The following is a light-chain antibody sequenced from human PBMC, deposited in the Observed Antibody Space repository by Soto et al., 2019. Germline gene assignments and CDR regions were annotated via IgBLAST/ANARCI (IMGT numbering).Light chain of an antibody. V-gene: IGKV3-15*01. J-gene: IGKJ4*01. CDR2: GAS. Sequence: ERVMTQSPATLSVSPGERATLSCRASHSVGSNLAWYQQNPGQAPRLLIYGASTRATGVPARFSGSGSATQFTLTISRLQSEDFGFYYCQQYKQWPVAFGGGTKVDI. CDR3: QQYKQWPVA. CDR1: HSVGSN.